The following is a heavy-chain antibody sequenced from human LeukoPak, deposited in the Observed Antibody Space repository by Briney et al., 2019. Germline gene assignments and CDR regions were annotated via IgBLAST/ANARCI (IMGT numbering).Heavy chain of an antibody. CDR3: ARGPRYSPKPDY. J-gene: IGHJ4*02. D-gene: IGHD1-1*01. Sequence: PGGSLRLSCAASWFTVSSNYMSWVRQAPGKGLEWVSVIYSGGSTYYADSVKGRFTISRDNSKNTLYLQMNSLRAEDTAVYYCARGPRYSPKPDYWGQGTLVTVSS. CDR1: WFTVSSNY. V-gene: IGHV3-53*01. CDR2: IYSGGST.